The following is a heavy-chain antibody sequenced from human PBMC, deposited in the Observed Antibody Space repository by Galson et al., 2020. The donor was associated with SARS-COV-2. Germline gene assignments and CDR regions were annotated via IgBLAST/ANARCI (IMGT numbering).Heavy chain of an antibody. V-gene: IGHV3-30*18. J-gene: IGHJ5*02. Sequence: GGSLRLSCAASGFTFSNFGMHWVRQAPGKGLEWVASISNDGRIEYSADSVKGRFIISRDNSDNTLYLQMNSLRPEDTAVYYCAKGWFDSGPWGQGTLVTGSA. CDR2: ISNDGRIE. CDR3: AKGWFDSGP. CDR1: GFTFSNFG. D-gene: IGHD1-26*01.